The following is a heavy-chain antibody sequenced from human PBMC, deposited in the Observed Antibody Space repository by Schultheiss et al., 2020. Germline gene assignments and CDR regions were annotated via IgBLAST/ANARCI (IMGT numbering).Heavy chain of an antibody. Sequence: SETLSLTCAVYGGSFSSYYWGWLRQPPGQGLEWIGEINPSGSTNYNPSLKSRVTVSVDTSKNQFSLKLSSVTAADTAVYYCARGLHCSSTRCYLDASDIWGQGTRVTVSS. CDR2: INPSGST. CDR1: GGSFSSYY. J-gene: IGHJ3*02. V-gene: IGHV4-34*01. CDR3: ARGLHCSSTRCYLDASDI. D-gene: IGHD2-2*01.